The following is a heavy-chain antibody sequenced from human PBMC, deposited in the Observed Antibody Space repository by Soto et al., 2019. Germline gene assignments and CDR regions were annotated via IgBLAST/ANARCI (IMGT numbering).Heavy chain of an antibody. Sequence: EVQLLESGGGLVQPGGSLRLSCAASGFTFSSYAMNWVRQAPGKGLEWVSSISGSGGSTYYADSVKGRFTISSDNSKNTLYLQMNSLIAEDTAVYYCAKEVYCSSTSCYYYMDVWGKGTTVTVSS. D-gene: IGHD2-2*01. CDR3: AKEVYCSSTSCYYYMDV. CDR2: ISGSGGST. CDR1: GFTFSSYA. V-gene: IGHV3-23*01. J-gene: IGHJ6*03.